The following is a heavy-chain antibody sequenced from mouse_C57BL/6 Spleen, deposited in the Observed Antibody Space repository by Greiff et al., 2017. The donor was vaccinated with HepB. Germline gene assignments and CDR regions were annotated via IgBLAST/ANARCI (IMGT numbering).Heavy chain of an antibody. J-gene: IGHJ4*01. V-gene: IGHV1-42*01. CDR2: INPSTGGT. Sequence: VHVKQSGPELVKPGASVKISCKASGYSFTGYYMNWVKQSPEKSLEWIGEINPSTGGTTYNQKFKAKATLTVDKSSSTAYMQLKSLTSEDSAVYYCARGDYYGSSYGAMDYWGQGTSVTVSS. D-gene: IGHD1-1*01. CDR1: GYSFTGYY. CDR3: ARGDYYGSSYGAMDY.